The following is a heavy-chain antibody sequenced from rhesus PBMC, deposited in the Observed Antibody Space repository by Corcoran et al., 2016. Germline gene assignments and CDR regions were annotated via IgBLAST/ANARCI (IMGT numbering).Heavy chain of an antibody. CDR2: SYGEGGSN. CDR3: EREDYYDSGYYTEGVLDV. D-gene: IGHD3-28*01. J-gene: IGHJ5-2*02. V-gene: IGHV4S14*01. CDR1: GSSLSSCSS. Sequence: QVQLPESVPGLLQPSETLSLTCAVSGSSLSSCSSLHFIRHPPGKGPASIGSSYGEGGSNSVKQARKSRVNVVGDTSKNRFYVRLNAGTSADTAVYYCEREDYYDSGYYTEGVLDVWGRGVLVTVSS.